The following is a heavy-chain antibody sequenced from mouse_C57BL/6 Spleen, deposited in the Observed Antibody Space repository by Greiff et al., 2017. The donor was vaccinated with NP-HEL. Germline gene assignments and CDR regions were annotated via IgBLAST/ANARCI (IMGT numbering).Heavy chain of an antibody. D-gene: IGHD4-1*01. Sequence: QVTLKESVPGILQSSQTLSLTCSFSGFSLSTSGMGVIWIRPPSGQGLEWLAHIYWDDAKRFTPSLKSRLTISKDTSRNQVFLKITSVDTADTATYYGARRELGGDYFDYWGQGTTLTVSS. CDR1: GFSLSTSGMG. CDR2: IYWDDAK. CDR3: ARRELGGDYFDY. V-gene: IGHV8-12*01. J-gene: IGHJ2*01.